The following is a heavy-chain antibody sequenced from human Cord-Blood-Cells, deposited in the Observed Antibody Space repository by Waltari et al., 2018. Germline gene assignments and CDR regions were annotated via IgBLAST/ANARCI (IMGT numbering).Heavy chain of an antibody. V-gene: IGHV3-74*01. Sequence: EVQLVESGGGLVQPGGSLRLSCAASGFTFSSYWMHWVRQAPGKGLVWVSRMKSDGSSTSYADSVKGRFTISRDNAKNTLYLQMNSLRAEDTAVYYCASRGNYGFDYWGQGTLVTVSS. CDR2: MKSDGSST. D-gene: IGHD3-10*01. J-gene: IGHJ4*02. CDR1: GFTFSSYW. CDR3: ASRGNYGFDY.